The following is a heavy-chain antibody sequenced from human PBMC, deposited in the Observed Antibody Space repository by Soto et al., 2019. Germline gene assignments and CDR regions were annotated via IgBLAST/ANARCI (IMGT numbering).Heavy chain of an antibody. J-gene: IGHJ3*02. CDR1: GGTFSSYA. CDR3: ASVAVVVPAAMFHDAFDT. D-gene: IGHD2-2*01. CDR2: IIPIFGTA. Sequence: GASVKVSCKASGGTFSSYAISWVRQAPGQGLEWMGGIIPIFGTANYAQKFQGRVTITADESTSTAYMELSSLRSEDTAVYYCASVAVVVPAAMFHDAFDTWGQGTMVTVSS. V-gene: IGHV1-69*13.